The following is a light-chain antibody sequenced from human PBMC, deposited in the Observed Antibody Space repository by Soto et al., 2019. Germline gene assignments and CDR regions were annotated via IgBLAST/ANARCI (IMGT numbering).Light chain of an antibody. CDR3: SSFTSRSTWV. CDR2: AVS. CDR1: SSDVGGYNY. V-gene: IGLV2-14*01. J-gene: IGLJ3*02. Sequence: QSVLTQPASVSGSPGQSITISCTGTSSDVGGYNYVSWYQQHPGKAPKLMIFAVSSRHSGVSSRFSGSKSGNTASLTISGLQAEDEAAYYCSSFTSRSTWVCGGGTTLTVL.